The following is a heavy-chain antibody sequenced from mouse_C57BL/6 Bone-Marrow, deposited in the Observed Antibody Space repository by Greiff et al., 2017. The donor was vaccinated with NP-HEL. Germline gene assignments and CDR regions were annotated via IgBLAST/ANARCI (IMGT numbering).Heavy chain of an antibody. V-gene: IGHV1-15*01. CDR2: IDPETGGT. J-gene: IGHJ4*01. Sequence: QVQLQQSGAELVRPGASVTLSCKASGYTFTDYEMHWVKQTPVHGLEWIGAIDPETGGTAYNQKFKGKAILTADKSSSTAYMELRSLTSEDSAVYYCTRSMVTTRDAMDYWGQGISVTVSS. CDR1: GYTFTDYE. D-gene: IGHD2-2*01. CDR3: TRSMVTTRDAMDY.